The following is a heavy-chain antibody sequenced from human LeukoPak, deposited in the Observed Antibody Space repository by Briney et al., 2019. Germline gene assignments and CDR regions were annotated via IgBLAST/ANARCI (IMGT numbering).Heavy chain of an antibody. J-gene: IGHJ4*02. CDR1: RFTFSDYY. D-gene: IGHD6-19*01. V-gene: IGHV3-11*01. Sequence: GGSLRLSCAASRFTFSDYYMSWIRQAPGKGLEWVSYISSSGSTIYYADSVKGRFTISRDNAKNSLYLQMNSLRAEDTAVYYCARSLAVADPFDYWGQGTLVTVSS. CDR3: ARSLAVADPFDY. CDR2: ISSSGSTI.